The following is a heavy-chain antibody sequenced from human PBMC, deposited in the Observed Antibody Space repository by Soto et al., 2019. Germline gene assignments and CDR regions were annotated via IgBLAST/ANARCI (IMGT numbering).Heavy chain of an antibody. CDR1: GYSFTNYW. Sequence: PGESLRISCKGSGYSFTNYWISWVRQMPGKGLEWMGRIDPSDSYTNYSPSFQCHVTISADKSISNAYLQWSSLRASDTAMYYCARQYCSGGACYPGADFDYWGQGTLVTVSS. V-gene: IGHV5-10-1*01. CDR3: ARQYCSGGACYPGADFDY. J-gene: IGHJ4*02. D-gene: IGHD2-15*01. CDR2: IDPSDSYT.